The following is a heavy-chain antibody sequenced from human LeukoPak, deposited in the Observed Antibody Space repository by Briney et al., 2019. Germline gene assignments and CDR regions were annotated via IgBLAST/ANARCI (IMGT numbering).Heavy chain of an antibody. CDR3: ARVYGGNSGFDY. J-gene: IGHJ4*02. CDR1: GGFFSGYY. V-gene: IGHV4-34*01. D-gene: IGHD4-17*01. Sequence: SETLSLTCAVYGGFFSGYYWSWIRQPPGKGLEWIGEINHSGSTNYNPSLKSRVTISVDTSKNQFSLKLSSVTAADTAVYYCARVYGGNSGFDYWGQGTLVTVSS. CDR2: INHSGST.